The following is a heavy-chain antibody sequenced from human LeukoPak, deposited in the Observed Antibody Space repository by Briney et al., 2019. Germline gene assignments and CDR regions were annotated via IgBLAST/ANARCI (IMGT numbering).Heavy chain of an antibody. J-gene: IGHJ5*02. CDR1: GGSISSYY. CDR3: ARGVVVAATHFGWFDP. CDR2: IYYSGST. V-gene: IGHV4-59*01. Sequence: KPSETLSLTCTVSGGSISSYYWSWIRQPPGKGLEWIGYIYYSGSTNYNPSLKSRVTISVDTSKNQFSLKLSSVTAADTAVYYCARGVVVAATHFGWFDPWGQGTLVTVPS. D-gene: IGHD2-15*01.